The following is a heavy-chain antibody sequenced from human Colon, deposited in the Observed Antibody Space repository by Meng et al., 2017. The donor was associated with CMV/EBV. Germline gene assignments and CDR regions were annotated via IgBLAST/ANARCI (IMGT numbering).Heavy chain of an antibody. CDR3: VKDAWHDY. V-gene: IGHV3-23*01. Sequence: GESLKISCAASGFTFNTFDMTWVRQAPGEGLEWVSGLLGRTNNAYYAESVKGRFTISRDNSKNTLYLQMSCLRVEDTAIYYCVKDAWHDYWGQGTLVTVSS. J-gene: IGHJ4*02. D-gene: IGHD5-12*01. CDR2: LLGRTNNA. CDR1: GFTFNTFD.